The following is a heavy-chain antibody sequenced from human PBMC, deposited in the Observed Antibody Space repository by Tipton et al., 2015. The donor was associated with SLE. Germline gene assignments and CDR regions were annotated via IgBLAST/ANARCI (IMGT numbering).Heavy chain of an antibody. D-gene: IGHD3-10*02. Sequence: SLRLSCAASRFNLGNHWMHWVRQAPGKGLEWVSYISDWGTAISYADSVKGRFTISRDTAKNSLYLQMDSLRAEDTAVYYCARRLFRGGTPYFFDFWGQGTLVTVSS. V-gene: IGHV3-11*01. CDR1: RFNLGNHW. CDR2: ISDWGTAI. CDR3: ARRLFRGGTPYFFDF. J-gene: IGHJ5*01.